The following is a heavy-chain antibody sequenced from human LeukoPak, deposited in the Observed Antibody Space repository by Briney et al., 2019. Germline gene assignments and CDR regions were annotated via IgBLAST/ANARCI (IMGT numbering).Heavy chain of an antibody. CDR3: ARRRILLGPYYFDY. J-gene: IGHJ4*02. CDR1: GGSISSSSYY. V-gene: IGHV4-39*07. Sequence: SETLSLTCNVSGGSISSSSYYWGWIRQPPGKGLEWIGSIYHSGSTYYNPSLKSRVTISVDTSKNQFSLKLSSVTAADTAVYYCARRRILLGPYYFDYWGQGTLVTVSS. CDR2: IYHSGST. D-gene: IGHD2-8*02.